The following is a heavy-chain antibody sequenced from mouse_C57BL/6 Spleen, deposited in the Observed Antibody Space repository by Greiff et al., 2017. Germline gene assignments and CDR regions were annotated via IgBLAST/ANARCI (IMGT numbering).Heavy chain of an antibody. Sequence: QVQLQQPGAELVRPWSSVKLSCKASGYTFTSYWMHWVKQRPIQGLEWIGNIDPSDSETHYNQKFKDKATLTVDKSSSTAYMQLSSLTSEDSAVYYCARGGTTVAAGPGFAYWGQGTLVTVSA. CDR1: GYTFTSYW. V-gene: IGHV1-52*01. J-gene: IGHJ3*01. D-gene: IGHD1-1*01. CDR3: ARGGTTVAAGPGFAY. CDR2: IDPSDSET.